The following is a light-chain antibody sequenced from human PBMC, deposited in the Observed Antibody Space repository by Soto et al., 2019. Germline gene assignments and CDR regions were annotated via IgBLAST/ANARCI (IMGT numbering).Light chain of an antibody. CDR1: SSDVGGYKS. V-gene: IGLV2-14*03. J-gene: IGLJ1*01. Sequence: QSALTQPASVSGSPGQSITISCTGTSSDVGGYKSVSWYQHHPDKAPKLIIYDVTNRPSGISNRFPGSKSGNTASLTISGLQAEDEADYYCSSYTRSSSYVFGTGTKVTVL. CDR3: SSYTRSSSYV. CDR2: DVT.